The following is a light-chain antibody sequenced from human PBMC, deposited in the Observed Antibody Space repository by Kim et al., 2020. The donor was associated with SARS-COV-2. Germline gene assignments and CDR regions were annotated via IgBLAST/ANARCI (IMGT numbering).Light chain of an antibody. J-gene: IGKJ2*01. Sequence: DIQMTQSPSTLSASLGDRVTITCRASQNIDYLLAWYQQKPGKAPKLLMYEASKLESGVPSRFRGTGFGTEFTLTIDSLQPDDFATYSCQQYGSSPATFGQGTKLEI. CDR1: QNIDYL. CDR3: QQYGSSPAT. CDR2: EAS. V-gene: IGKV1-5*03.